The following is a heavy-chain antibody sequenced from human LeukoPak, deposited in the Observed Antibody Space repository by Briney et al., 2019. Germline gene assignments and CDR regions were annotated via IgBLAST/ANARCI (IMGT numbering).Heavy chain of an antibody. J-gene: IGHJ4*02. CDR2: INPNSGGT. CDR3: ARDGLRYYDSSGHYDY. CDR1: GYTFTGYY. V-gene: IGHV1-2*02. Sequence: ASVKVSCKASGYTFTGYYMHWVRQAPGQGLEWMGWINPNSGGTNYAQKLQGRVTMTTDTSTSTAYMELRSLRSDDTAVYYCARDGLRYYDSSGHYDYWGQGTLVTVSS. D-gene: IGHD3-22*01.